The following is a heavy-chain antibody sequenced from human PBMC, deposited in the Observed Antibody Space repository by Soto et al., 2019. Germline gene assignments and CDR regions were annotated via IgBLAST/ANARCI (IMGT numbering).Heavy chain of an antibody. CDR3: ARSHKYYDILTGYQTGSPDY. CDR2: INAGNGNT. CDR1: GYTFTSYA. J-gene: IGHJ4*02. D-gene: IGHD3-9*01. V-gene: IGHV1-3*01. Sequence: ASVKVSCKASGYTFTSYAMHWVRQAPGQRLEWMGWINAGNGNTKYSQKFQGRVTITRDTSASTAYMELSSLRSEDTAVYYCARSHKYYDILTGYQTGSPDYWGQGTLVTVSS.